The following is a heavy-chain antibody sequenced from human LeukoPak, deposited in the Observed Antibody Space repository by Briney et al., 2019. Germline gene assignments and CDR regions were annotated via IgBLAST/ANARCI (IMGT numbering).Heavy chain of an antibody. CDR3: ARDSVQWLPTDDAFDT. Sequence: PGGSLRLSCAASGFTFSDYYMSWIRQAPGKGLEWVSYISSSGSTIYYADSVKGRFTISRDNAKNSLYLQMNSLRAEDTAVYYCARDSVQWLPTDDAFDTWGQETMVTVSS. V-gene: IGHV3-11*01. CDR1: GFTFSDYY. D-gene: IGHD6-19*01. J-gene: IGHJ3*02. CDR2: ISSSGSTI.